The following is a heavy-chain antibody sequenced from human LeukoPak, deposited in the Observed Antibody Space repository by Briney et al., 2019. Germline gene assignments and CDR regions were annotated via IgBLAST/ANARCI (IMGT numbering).Heavy chain of an antibody. V-gene: IGHV1-18*01. CDR2: ISAYKGNT. CDR1: GYTFTNYG. D-gene: IGHD4-23*01. J-gene: IGHJ4*02. CDR3: AIGYYGGPFDW. Sequence: SDNVSYKASGYTFTNYGLRGVRQAPAQGREWMGWISAYKGNTNHEQMPQGTITITTDTSTSTAYTEPRSLRSDDPGLYFRAIGYYGGPFDWWGQGTLVSVSS.